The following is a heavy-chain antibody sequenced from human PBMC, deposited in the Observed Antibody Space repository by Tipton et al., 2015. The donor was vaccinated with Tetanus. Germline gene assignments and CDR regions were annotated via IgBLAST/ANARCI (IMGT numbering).Heavy chain of an antibody. V-gene: IGHV4-59*08. CDR3: ARQDTLNYYYVGYFHD. J-gene: IGHJ1*01. D-gene: IGHD3-22*01. CDR2: IFHSGST. CDR1: GGSMSNNY. Sequence: GLVKPSETLSLTCTVSGGSMSNNYWSWIRQPPGKGLEWIAYIFHSGSTNYSPSLKSRVAISMDTSKNQFSLQLRSVTAADTAVYYCARQDTLNYYYVGYFHDWGQGTLVTVSS.